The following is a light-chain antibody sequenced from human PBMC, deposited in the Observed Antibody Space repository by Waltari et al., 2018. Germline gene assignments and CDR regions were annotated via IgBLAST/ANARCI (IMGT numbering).Light chain of an antibody. CDR1: STDIGSYNL. CDR2: DVN. CDR3: CSYAGSFTWV. Sequence: QSVLTQPRSVSGSPGQSVTISCTGASTDIGSYNLVSWYQQHPYKAPKLILYDVNVRPSGFPGRFSGSKSDNTASLTISGLQADDDADYYCCSYAGSFTWVFGGGTKVAVL. V-gene: IGLV2-11*01. J-gene: IGLJ2*01.